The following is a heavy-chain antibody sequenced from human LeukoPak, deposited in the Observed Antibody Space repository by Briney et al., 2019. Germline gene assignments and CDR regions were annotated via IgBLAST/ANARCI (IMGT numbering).Heavy chain of an antibody. Sequence: KAGGSLRPSRATSGSTFTTYCMKWVRQAPGKGMEVVEYMSSGHELYADSVKGRFTISRDNAKNSLYLQMNSLRAEDTAVYYCVRDHAWGFDYWGQGTLVSVSS. CDR2: MSSGHE. D-gene: IGHD7-27*01. CDR1: GSTFTTYC. V-gene: IGHV3-21*05. CDR3: VRDHAWGFDY. J-gene: IGHJ4*02.